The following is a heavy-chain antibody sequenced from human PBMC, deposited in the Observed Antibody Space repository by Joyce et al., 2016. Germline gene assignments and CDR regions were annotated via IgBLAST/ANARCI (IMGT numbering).Heavy chain of an antibody. CDR1: GGSISSGGYY. CDR2: IHYSGST. D-gene: IGHD3-3*01. J-gene: IGHJ5*02. Sequence: QVQLQESGPGLLKPSQTLSLTCTVSGGSISSGGYYWSWIRQHPGKGLEWIGYIHYSGSTYYNPSLKSRVTISVDTSKNQFSLKLRSVTAADTAVYYCVRVVFWSGHYQFDPWGQGTLVTVSS. V-gene: IGHV4-31*03. CDR3: VRVVFWSGHYQFDP.